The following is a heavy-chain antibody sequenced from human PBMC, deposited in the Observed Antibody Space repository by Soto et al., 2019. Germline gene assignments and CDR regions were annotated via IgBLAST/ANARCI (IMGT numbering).Heavy chain of an antibody. V-gene: IGHV1-69*04. J-gene: IGHJ3*02. D-gene: IGHD1-1*01. CDR3: ARDFTGTPRRDAFDI. Sequence: SVKVSCKASGGTFSSYTISWVRQAPRQGLEWMGRIIPILGIANYAQKFQGRVTITADKSTSTAYMELSSLRSEDTAVYYCARDFTGTPRRDAFDIWGQGTMVT. CDR1: GGTFSSYT. CDR2: IIPILGIA.